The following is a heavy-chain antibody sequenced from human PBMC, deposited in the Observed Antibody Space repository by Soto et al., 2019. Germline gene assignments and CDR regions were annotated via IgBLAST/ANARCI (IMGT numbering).Heavy chain of an antibody. V-gene: IGHV2-5*02. J-gene: IGHJ4*02. D-gene: IGHD4-17*01. CDR2: IYWDDDK. CDR1: GFSLSTYHMG. Sequence: QITLKESGPTLVRPAQTLTLTCDFSGFSLSTYHMGVAWISQPPGKALEWLALIYWDDDKRYSPSLKDRLAISKDTSSNQVVLTITNMDPGDTATYFCAHAGDYDLLTFDHWGPGTLVTVSS. CDR3: AHAGDYDLLTFDH.